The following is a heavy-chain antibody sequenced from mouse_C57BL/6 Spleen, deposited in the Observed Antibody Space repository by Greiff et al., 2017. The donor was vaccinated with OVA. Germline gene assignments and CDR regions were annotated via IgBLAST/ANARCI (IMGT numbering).Heavy chain of an antibody. CDR1: GYTFTSYW. CDR2: IDPSDSYT. CDR3: ARRIYYGSSYEYFDV. V-gene: IGHV1-69*01. D-gene: IGHD1-1*01. Sequence: VQLQQPGAELVMPGASVKLSCTASGYTFTSYWMHWVKQRPGQGLEWIGEIDPSDSYTHYNQKFKGKSTLTVDKSSSTDYMQLIRLTSEDSAVYDCARRIYYGSSYEYFDVWGTGTTVTVSS. J-gene: IGHJ1*03.